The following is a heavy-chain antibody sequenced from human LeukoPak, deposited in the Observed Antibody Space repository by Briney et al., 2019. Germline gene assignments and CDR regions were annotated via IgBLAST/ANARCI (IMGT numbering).Heavy chain of an antibody. CDR1: GGSISSGGYY. D-gene: IGHD2-21*02. Sequence: SETLSLTCTVSGGSISSGGYYWSWIRQPPGKGLEWIGYIYHSGSTYYNSFFKSRVTISVDRSKNQFSLKLSSVTAADTAVYYCARDQGPTAIRSSAFDIWGQGTMVTVSS. V-gene: IGHV4-30-2*01. CDR3: ARDQGPTAIRSSAFDI. CDR2: IYHSGST. J-gene: IGHJ3*02.